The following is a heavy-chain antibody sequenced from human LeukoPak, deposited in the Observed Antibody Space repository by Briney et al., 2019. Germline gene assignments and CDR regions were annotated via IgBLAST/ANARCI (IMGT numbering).Heavy chain of an antibody. D-gene: IGHD4-17*01. CDR1: GFIFSHYT. J-gene: IGHJ4*02. Sequence: GPSLRLSCAASGFIFSHYTMLWVRQAPGKGLEWVAVIPFDESIKYYTDSVEGRFTISRDNSKNTLYLQMNSLRVEDTAVYYCASPPGRYYGDLPFDYGGQGTLVTVSS. CDR2: IPFDESIK. V-gene: IGHV3-30*14. CDR3: ASPPGRYYGDLPFDY.